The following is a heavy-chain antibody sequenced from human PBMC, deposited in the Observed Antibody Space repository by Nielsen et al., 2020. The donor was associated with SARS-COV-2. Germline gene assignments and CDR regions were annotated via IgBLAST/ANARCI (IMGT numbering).Heavy chain of an antibody. CDR1: GDSVSSHDW. CDR2: VSHSGST. D-gene: IGHD1-20*01. J-gene: IGHJ5*02. Sequence: SETLSLTCAVSGDSVSSHDWWTWVRQSPGKGLEWIGEVSHSGSTNYNPSLKSRVTISVDTSKSQISLRLTSVTAADTAVYYCAMYQWNSWFDPWGQGTLVTVSS. CDR3: AMYQWNSWFDP. V-gene: IGHV4-4*02.